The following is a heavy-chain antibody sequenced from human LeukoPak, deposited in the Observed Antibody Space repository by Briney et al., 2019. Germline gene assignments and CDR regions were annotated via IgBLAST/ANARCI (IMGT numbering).Heavy chain of an antibody. Sequence: SVTVSFKASVGTFSIYAISWVRQAPGQGLEWMGGIIPIFGTANYAQKFQGRVTITTDESTSTAYMELSSLRSEDTAVYYCARTGQDIVVVPAGDYYYMDVWGKGTTVTVSS. CDR1: VGTFSIYA. J-gene: IGHJ6*03. D-gene: IGHD2-2*01. CDR3: ARTGQDIVVVPAGDYYYMDV. CDR2: IIPIFGTA. V-gene: IGHV1-69*05.